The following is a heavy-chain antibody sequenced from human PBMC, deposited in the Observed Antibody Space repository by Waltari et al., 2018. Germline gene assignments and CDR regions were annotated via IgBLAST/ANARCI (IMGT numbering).Heavy chain of an antibody. CDR3: ARDGSQAASTHYYCGYRNV. J-gene: IGHJ6*03. Sequence: QAHLLQTGAEVRRPGASLRVSCGAPGFIFTACDLHWVRQAPGQGLEWMGWIRPLNGGTNYAQKVQGRRVMNRDMCGKSVYMVLRRLGSDDTAISSCARDGSQAASTHYYCGYRNVGGKGTGGTISS. V-gene: IGHV1-2*02. D-gene: IGHD6-25*01. CDR1: GFIFTACD. CDR2: IRPLNGGT.